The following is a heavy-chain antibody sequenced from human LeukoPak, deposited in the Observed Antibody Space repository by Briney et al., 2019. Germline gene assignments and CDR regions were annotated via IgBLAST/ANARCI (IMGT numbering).Heavy chain of an antibody. J-gene: IGHJ4*02. CDR1: GFTFSSYA. Sequence: GRSLRLSCAASGFTFSSYAMHWVRQAPGKGLEWVAVISYDGSNKYYADSVKGRFTISRDNSKNTLYLQMNSLRAEDTAVYYCARDVAVRGCLDYWGQGTLVTVSS. CDR2: ISYDGSNK. CDR3: ARDVAVRGCLDY. V-gene: IGHV3-30-3*01. D-gene: IGHD3-10*01.